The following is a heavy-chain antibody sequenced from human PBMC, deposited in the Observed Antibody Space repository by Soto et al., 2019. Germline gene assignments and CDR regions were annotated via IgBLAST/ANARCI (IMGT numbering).Heavy chain of an antibody. V-gene: IGHV4-34*01. Sequence: NPSETLSLTCAVYGGSFSGYYWSWIRQPPGKGLEWIGEINHSGSTNYNPSLKSRVTISVDTSKNQFSLKLSSVTAADTAVYYCARGLRYYDILTGYNYYYYGMDVWGQGTTVTVSS. D-gene: IGHD3-9*01. CDR2: INHSGST. CDR1: GGSFSGYY. CDR3: ARGLRYYDILTGYNYYYYGMDV. J-gene: IGHJ6*02.